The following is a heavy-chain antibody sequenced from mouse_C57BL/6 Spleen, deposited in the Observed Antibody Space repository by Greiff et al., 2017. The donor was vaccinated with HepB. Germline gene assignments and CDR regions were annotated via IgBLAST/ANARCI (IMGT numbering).Heavy chain of an antibody. D-gene: IGHD2-3*01. CDR1: GYSITSGYY. Sequence: DVQLQESGPGLVKPSQSLSLTCSVTGYSITSGYYWNWIRQFPGNKLEWMGYISYNGSNNYNPSLKNRISITRATSKNQFFLKLNSVTTEDTATYYCAKDDGYYRAWFAYWGQGTLVTVSA. CDR2: ISYNGSN. J-gene: IGHJ3*01. CDR3: AKDDGYYRAWFAY. V-gene: IGHV3-6*01.